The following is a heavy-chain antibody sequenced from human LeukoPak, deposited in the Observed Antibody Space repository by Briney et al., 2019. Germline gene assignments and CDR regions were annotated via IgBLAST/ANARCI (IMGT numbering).Heavy chain of an antibody. CDR3: ARQDGYNGYFDY. CDR1: GGTFSSYA. Sequence: SVKVSCKASGGTFSSYAISWVRQAPGQGLEWMGGIIPIFGTANYAQKFQGRVTITTDESTSTAYMELSSLRSEDTAVYYCARQDGYNGYFDYWGQGTLVTVSS. J-gene: IGHJ4*02. CDR2: IIPIFGTA. V-gene: IGHV1-69*05. D-gene: IGHD5-24*01.